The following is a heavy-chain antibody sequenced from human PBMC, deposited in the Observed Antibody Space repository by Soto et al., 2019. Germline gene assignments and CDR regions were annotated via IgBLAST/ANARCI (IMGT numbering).Heavy chain of an antibody. V-gene: IGHV1-18*01. Sequence: QVQLVQSGAEVKKPGASVKVSCKASGYTFTSYGISWVRQAPGQGLEWMGWISAYNGNTNYAQKLQGRVTMTKETTTNTAYMELRSLGFEDTAVFYCARAYGGDDYIGGISGGASNYFDYWGQGTLVTVSS. D-gene: IGHD3-16*01. CDR2: ISAYNGNT. CDR3: ARAYGGDDYIGGISGGASNYFDY. CDR1: GYTFTSYG. J-gene: IGHJ4*02.